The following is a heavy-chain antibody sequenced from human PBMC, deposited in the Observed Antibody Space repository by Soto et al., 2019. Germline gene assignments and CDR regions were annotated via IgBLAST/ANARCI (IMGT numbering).Heavy chain of an antibody. Sequence: QVQLVQSGDELKKPGASVKVSCKASGYTFTNYGISWVRQAPGQGLEWMGWINTYHGNTKYAQKLQGRVTMTKDTSTSTAYMELTSLRSDDTAVYYCARSPGYSASWGYFYYGMKIWGKGTTVIVSS. J-gene: IGHJ6*04. CDR2: INTYHGNT. D-gene: IGHD6-13*01. V-gene: IGHV1-18*01. CDR1: GYTFTNYG. CDR3: ARSPGYSASWGYFYYGMKI.